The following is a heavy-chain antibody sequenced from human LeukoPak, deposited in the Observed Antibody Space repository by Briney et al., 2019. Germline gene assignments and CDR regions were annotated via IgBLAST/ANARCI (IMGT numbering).Heavy chain of an antibody. J-gene: IGHJ4*02. Sequence: GGSLRLSCAASGFTFTNYWMTWVGQAPGKGLEWVSVISGSGHTTYYADSVKGRFTVSRDNSKNTLYLQMNSLRAEDTAVYFCAKGPHILTGYYTDYFDYWGQGTLVTVSS. V-gene: IGHV3-23*01. D-gene: IGHD3-9*01. CDR1: GFTFTNYW. CDR2: ISGSGHTT. CDR3: AKGPHILTGYYTDYFDY.